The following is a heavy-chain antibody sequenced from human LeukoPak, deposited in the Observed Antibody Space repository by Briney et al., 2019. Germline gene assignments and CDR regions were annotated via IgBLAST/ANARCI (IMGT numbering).Heavy chain of an antibody. Sequence: SETLSLTCTVSGGSISSGDYYWSWIRQPPGKGLEWIGYIYYSGSTYYNPSLKSRVTISVDTSKNQFSLKLSSVTAADTAVYYCARLRDYGDYDWFDPWGQGTLVTVSS. CDR1: GGSISSGDYY. V-gene: IGHV4-30-4*08. D-gene: IGHD4-17*01. CDR2: IYYSGST. J-gene: IGHJ5*02. CDR3: ARLRDYGDYDWFDP.